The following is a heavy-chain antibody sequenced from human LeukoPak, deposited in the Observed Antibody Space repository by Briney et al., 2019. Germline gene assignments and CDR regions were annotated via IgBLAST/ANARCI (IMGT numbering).Heavy chain of an antibody. CDR3: ARDYYDSSGYYT. V-gene: IGHV3-74*01. Sequence: GGSLRLSCAASGFTFSSYWMHWVRQAPGKGLVWVSRINSDGSSTSYADPVKGRFTISRDNAKNTLYLQMNSLRAEDTAVYYCARDYYDSSGYYTWGQGTLVTVSS. D-gene: IGHD3-22*01. J-gene: IGHJ5*02. CDR1: GFTFSSYW. CDR2: INSDGSST.